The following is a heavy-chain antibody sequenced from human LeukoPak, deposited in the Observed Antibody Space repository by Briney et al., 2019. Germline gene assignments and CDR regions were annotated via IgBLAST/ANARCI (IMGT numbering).Heavy chain of an antibody. D-gene: IGHD3-16*02. CDR2: LSGSGVST. CDR3: AKDGDRAITFGGVIVIPVFDY. J-gene: IGHJ4*02. CDR1: GFMFSSYA. Sequence: GGSLRLSCAASGFMFSSYAMSWVRQAPGKGLEWVSALSGSGVSTYSADSVKGRFTISRDNSKNTLYLQMDSLRGEDTAVYYCAKDGDRAITFGGVIVIPVFDYWGQGTLVTVSS. V-gene: IGHV3-23*01.